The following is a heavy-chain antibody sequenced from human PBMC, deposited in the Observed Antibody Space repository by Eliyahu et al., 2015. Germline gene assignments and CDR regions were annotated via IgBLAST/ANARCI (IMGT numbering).Heavy chain of an antibody. CDR1: GFXVSSNY. D-gene: IGHD3-16*01. J-gene: IGHJ4*02. Sequence: EVQLVESGGRLTQPGGSLRLSCAASGFXVSSNYMSWVRQAPGKGXGWVSVMYNGGATYYADSVKGRFTISRDNSKNTLYLQMNSLRADDTAVYYCARDLGAYKRAFDYWGQGTLVTVSS. CDR3: ARDLGAYKRAFDY. CDR2: MYNGGAT. V-gene: IGHV3-53*01.